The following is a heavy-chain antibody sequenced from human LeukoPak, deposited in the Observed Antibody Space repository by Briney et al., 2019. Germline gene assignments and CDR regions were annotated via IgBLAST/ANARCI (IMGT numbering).Heavy chain of an antibody. J-gene: IGHJ6*02. CDR3: ARDPTPRYCSGGSCYTHYGMDV. CDR1: GFTFSSYT. Sequence: GGSLRLSCAASGFTFSSYTMNWVRQAPGKGLEWVSSISSSGSYIYYADSVKGRLTISRDNAKNSLYLQMNSLRAEDTAVYYCARDPTPRYCSGGSCYTHYGMDVWGQGTTVTVSS. CDR2: ISSSGSYI. D-gene: IGHD2-15*01. V-gene: IGHV3-21*01.